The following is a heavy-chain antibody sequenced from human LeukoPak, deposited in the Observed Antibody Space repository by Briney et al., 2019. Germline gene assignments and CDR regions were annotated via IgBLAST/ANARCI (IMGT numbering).Heavy chain of an antibody. Sequence: SETLSLTCTVSGGSIRTGSYYWSWIRQPAGEELQWIGRIFTSGSTNYNPSLKSRVTISVDTSKNQFSLKLSSVTAADTAVYYCARDSSSPRVKYFQHWGQGTLVTVSS. D-gene: IGHD6-6*01. J-gene: IGHJ1*01. CDR3: ARDSSSPRVKYFQH. V-gene: IGHV4-61*02. CDR2: IFTSGST. CDR1: GGSIRTGSYY.